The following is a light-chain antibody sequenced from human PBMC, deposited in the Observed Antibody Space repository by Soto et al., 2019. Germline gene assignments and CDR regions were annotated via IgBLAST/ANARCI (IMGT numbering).Light chain of an antibody. CDR1: QSVSSN. J-gene: IGKJ1*01. V-gene: IGKV3-20*01. Sequence: IVMTQSPATLAVSPGERATLSCRASQSVSSNLAWYQQKPGQAPRLLIYGASSRATGIPDRFRGSGDGTDFTLTISRHEPEDSAVYYCQQHGTTFGQGTKV. CDR2: GAS. CDR3: QQHGTT.